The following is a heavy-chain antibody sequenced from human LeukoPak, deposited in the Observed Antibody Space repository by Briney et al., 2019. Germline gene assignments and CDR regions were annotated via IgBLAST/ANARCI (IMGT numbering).Heavy chain of an antibody. D-gene: IGHD3-22*01. Sequence: GGSLRLSCAASGFTFSTYWMTRVRQAPGKGLEWVANIKLDGSEEYYVDSVKGRFTISRDNAKNSLYLQMNSLRAEDTAVYYCARDRSDYYDSSGYKPLDYWGRGTLVTVSS. J-gene: IGHJ4*02. CDR3: ARDRSDYYDSSGYKPLDY. CDR1: GFTFSTYW. CDR2: IKLDGSEE. V-gene: IGHV3-7*04.